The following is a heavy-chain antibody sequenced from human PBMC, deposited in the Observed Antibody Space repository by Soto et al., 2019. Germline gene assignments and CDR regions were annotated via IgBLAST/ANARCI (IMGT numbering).Heavy chain of an antibody. J-gene: IGHJ4*02. CDR2: IHYTGHT. Sequence: QVQLQESGPGLVRPSQTLSLTCIVSGDSIRNGSYYWTWIRQHPGKGLEWIGYIHYTGHTYYNPSLESRVIISVATSKNQFSLRLNSVTAADTAISYCARVRREVSGYIFDSWGQGTLVAVS. V-gene: IGHV4-31*03. CDR1: GDSIRNGSYY. D-gene: IGHD3-3*01. CDR3: ARVRREVSGYIFDS.